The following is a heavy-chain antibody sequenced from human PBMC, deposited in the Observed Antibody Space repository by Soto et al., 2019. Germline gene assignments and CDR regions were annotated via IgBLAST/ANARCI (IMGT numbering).Heavy chain of an antibody. D-gene: IGHD6-13*01. J-gene: IGHJ5*02. CDR2: FVPEDGET. CDR3: ATGPGYSSSWYVGIRRYWFDP. CDR1: GYTLTELS. V-gene: IGHV1-24*01. Sequence: ASVKVSCKVSGYTLTELSMHWVRQAPGKGLEWMGGFVPEDGETIYAQKFQGRVTMTEDTSTDTAYMELSSLRSEDTAVYYCATGPGYSSSWYVGIRRYWFDPWGQGTLVTVSS.